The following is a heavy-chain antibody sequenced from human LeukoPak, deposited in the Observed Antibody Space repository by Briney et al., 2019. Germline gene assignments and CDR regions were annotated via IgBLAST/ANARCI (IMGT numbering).Heavy chain of an antibody. CDR2: IYYSGST. CDR1: GGSISSSSYY. Sequence: SETLSLTCTVSGGSISSSSYYWGWIRQPPGKGLEWIGSIYYSGSTYYNPSLKSRVTISVDTSKNQFSLKLSSVTAADTAVYYCARGLDHSNPFYYFDYWGQGTLVTVSS. V-gene: IGHV4-39*07. D-gene: IGHD4-11*01. CDR3: ARGLDHSNPFYYFDY. J-gene: IGHJ4*02.